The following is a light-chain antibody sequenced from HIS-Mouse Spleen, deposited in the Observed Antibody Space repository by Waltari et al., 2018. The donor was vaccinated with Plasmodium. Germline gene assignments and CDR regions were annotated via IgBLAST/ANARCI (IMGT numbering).Light chain of an antibody. J-gene: IGLJ3*02. V-gene: IGLV3-10*01. CDR1: ALPKKY. CDR3: YSTDSSSNHRV. CDR2: EDS. Sequence: SYELTQPPSVSVSPGQTARITCSGDALPKKYAYWYQQKSGQAPVLVIYEDSKRPSGISWRGSGCSSGTIATLTISGVQAKDEVDYYCYSTDSSSNHRVFGGGTKLTVL.